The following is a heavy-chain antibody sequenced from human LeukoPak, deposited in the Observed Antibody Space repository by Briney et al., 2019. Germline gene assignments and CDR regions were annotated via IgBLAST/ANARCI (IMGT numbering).Heavy chain of an antibody. CDR2: IKPDGGER. D-gene: IGHD4-17*01. CDR1: GFTFKNNW. V-gene: IGHV3-7*01. CDR3: ARRTVTRDWYFDL. Sequence: GGSLRLSCAASGFTFKNNWMSWLRQVPGKGLEWVANIKPDGGERNYVDSVKGRFTVSRDNAKNSLYLQMNSLRVEDTAVYYCARRTVTRDWYFDLWGRGTLVTVSS. J-gene: IGHJ2*01.